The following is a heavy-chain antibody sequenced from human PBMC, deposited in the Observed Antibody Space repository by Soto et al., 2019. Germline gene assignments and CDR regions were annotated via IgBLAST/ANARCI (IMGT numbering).Heavy chain of an antibody. CDR2: IKQDGTET. CDR1: GFSFSDYS. V-gene: IGHV3-7*03. Sequence: PGGSLRLSCVASGFSFSDYSMNWVRQAPGKGLEWVAFIKQDGTETYYMDSVKGRFTISRDNAKNSLYLQMNSLRAEDTAVYYCARGGPPPTYYDFWSGPREDAFDIWGQGTMVTVSS. J-gene: IGHJ3*02. CDR3: ARGGPPPTYYDFWSGPREDAFDI. D-gene: IGHD3-3*01.